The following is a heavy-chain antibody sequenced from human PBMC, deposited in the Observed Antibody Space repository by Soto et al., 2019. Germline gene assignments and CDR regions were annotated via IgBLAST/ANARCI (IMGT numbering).Heavy chain of an antibody. D-gene: IGHD3-22*01. J-gene: IGHJ4*02. CDR3: AKGSRGGYYYDSSGYPRSYFDY. V-gene: IGHV3-23*01. CDR2: ISGSGGST. Sequence: HPGGSLRLSCAASGFTFSSYAMSWVRQAPGKGLEWVSAISGSGGSTYYADSVKGRFTISRDNSKNTLYLQMNSLRAEDTAVYYCAKGSRGGYYYDSSGYPRSYFDYWGQGTLVTVSS. CDR1: GFTFSSYA.